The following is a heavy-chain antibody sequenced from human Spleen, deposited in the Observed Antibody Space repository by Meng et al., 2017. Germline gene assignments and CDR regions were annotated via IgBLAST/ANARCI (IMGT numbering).Heavy chain of an antibody. V-gene: IGHV4-34*01. CDR3: ARGPTTMAHDFDY. D-gene: IGHD4-11*01. CDR2: INHSGST. Sequence: QVLPQEWGAELLKPSETLSLTCVVSGGSFSDYYWSWIRQPPGKGLEWIGEINHSGSTNYNPSLGRRATISVDTSQNNLSLKLSSVTAADSAVYYCARGPTTMAHDFDYWGQGTLVTVSS. J-gene: IGHJ4*02. CDR1: GGSFSDYY.